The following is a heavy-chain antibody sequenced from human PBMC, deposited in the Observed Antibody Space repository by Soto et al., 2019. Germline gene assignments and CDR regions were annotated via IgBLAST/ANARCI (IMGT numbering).Heavy chain of an antibody. D-gene: IGHD3-22*01. Sequence: QVQLVESGGGVVQPGRSLRLSCAVSGFTFRSYGMHWVRQAPGKGLEWVAVISFDGSNEYYADSVKGRFTISRDNSKNTLYLQMNSVRTEDTAVYYCAKDQGDSSGYSNWSDPWGQGTLVTVSS. CDR2: ISFDGSNE. V-gene: IGHV3-30*18. CDR1: GFTFRSYG. CDR3: AKDQGDSSGYSNWSDP. J-gene: IGHJ5*02.